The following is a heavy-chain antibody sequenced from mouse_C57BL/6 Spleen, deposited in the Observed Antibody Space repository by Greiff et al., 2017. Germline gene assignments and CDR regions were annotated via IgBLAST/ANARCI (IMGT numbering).Heavy chain of an antibody. D-gene: IGHD2-5*01. CDR2: IYPGSGST. V-gene: IGHV1-55*01. J-gene: IGHJ3*01. Sequence: VQLQQSGAELVKPGASVKMSCKASGYTFTSYWITWVKQRPGQGLEWIGDIYPGSGSTNYNKKFKSKATLTVDTSSSTAYMQLSSLTSEDSAVYYCARRGAYYSNFFAYWGQGTLVTVSA. CDR1: GYTFTSYW. CDR3: ARRGAYYSNFFAY.